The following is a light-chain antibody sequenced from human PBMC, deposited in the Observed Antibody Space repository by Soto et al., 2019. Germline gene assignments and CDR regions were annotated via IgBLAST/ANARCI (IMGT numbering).Light chain of an antibody. Sequence: DIQMTQSPSSLSASVGDRVTITCRASQTISSYLNWYQQKPGKAPKLLIYAASSLQSGVPSRFSGSGSGTDFTLTISSLQPEDFATYYCQQSYNILPYTFGQGTKVEI. CDR2: AAS. CDR3: QQSYNILPYT. J-gene: IGKJ2*01. CDR1: QTISSY. V-gene: IGKV1-39*01.